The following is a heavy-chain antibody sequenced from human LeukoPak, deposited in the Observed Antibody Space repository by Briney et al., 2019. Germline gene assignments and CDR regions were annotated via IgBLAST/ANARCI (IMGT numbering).Heavy chain of an antibody. Sequence: GGSLRLSCAASGFTFSSYAMHWVRQVPGKGLEWVAVISYDGINKYYADSVKGRFTISRDNSKNTLYLQMNSLRDEDTAVYYCAKVQTGTTFRAFDIWGQGTMVTVSS. D-gene: IGHD1-1*01. V-gene: IGHV3-30-3*01. CDR1: GFTFSSYA. CDR2: ISYDGINK. J-gene: IGHJ3*02. CDR3: AKVQTGTTFRAFDI.